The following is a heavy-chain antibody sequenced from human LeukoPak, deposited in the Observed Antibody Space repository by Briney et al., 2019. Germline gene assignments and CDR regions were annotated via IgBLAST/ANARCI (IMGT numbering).Heavy chain of an antibody. J-gene: IGHJ4*02. CDR3: DSFYETY. CDR1: GNYW. V-gene: IGHV3-74*01. D-gene: IGHD2/OR15-2a*01. CDR2: INSDGSWT. Sequence: GGSLRLSCAASGNYWMHWVRQVPGKGLVWVSHINSDGSWTSYEDSVKGRFTISKDNAKNTVYLQMNSLRAEDTAVYYCDSFYETYWGRGTLVTVSS.